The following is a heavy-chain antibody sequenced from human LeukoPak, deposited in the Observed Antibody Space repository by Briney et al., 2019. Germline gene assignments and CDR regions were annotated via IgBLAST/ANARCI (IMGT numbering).Heavy chain of an antibody. D-gene: IGHD5-18*01. CDR3: AKALVHTAMISGAGFDY. J-gene: IGHJ4*02. V-gene: IGHV3-30*18. Sequence: GGSLRLSCAASGFIFSTYGMHWVRQAPGKGLEWVAIISYDGNDKYYVDSVKGRFTISRDNSKNTLYLQMNSLRAEDTAVYYCAKALVHTAMISGAGFDYWGQGTLVTVSS. CDR1: GFIFSTYG. CDR2: ISYDGNDK.